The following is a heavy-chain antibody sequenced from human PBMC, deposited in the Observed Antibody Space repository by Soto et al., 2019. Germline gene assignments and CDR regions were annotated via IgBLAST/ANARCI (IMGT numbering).Heavy chain of an antibody. D-gene: IGHD3-16*01. Sequence: EVQLVESGGGLVQPGGSLRLSCAASGFTFSSYWMHWVRQGPGEGLVWVSRIMSDGSGTTYADSVKGRFTISRDNAKNPLYLQMNSRGAEDAAVYQCESSGGSGGVENNMDVWGQGTTVTVSS. CDR3: ESSGGSGGVENNMDV. CDR2: IMSDGSGT. J-gene: IGHJ6*02. CDR1: GFTFSSYW. V-gene: IGHV3-74*01.